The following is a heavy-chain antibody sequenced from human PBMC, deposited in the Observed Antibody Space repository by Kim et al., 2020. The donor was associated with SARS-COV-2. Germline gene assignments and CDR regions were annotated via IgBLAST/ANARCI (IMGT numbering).Heavy chain of an antibody. V-gene: IGHV3-48*03. D-gene: IGHD6-13*01. Sequence: KYYADSVKGRFTISRDNAKNSLYLQMNSLRAEDTAVYYCARGSSWLIDYWGQGTLVTVSS. J-gene: IGHJ4*02. CDR3: ARGSSWLIDY. CDR2: K.